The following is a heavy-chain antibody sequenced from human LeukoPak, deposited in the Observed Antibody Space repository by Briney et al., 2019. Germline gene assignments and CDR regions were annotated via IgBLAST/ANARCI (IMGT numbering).Heavy chain of an antibody. CDR1: GFTFSSFA. CDR3: SNGRTSSGTLQHDY. J-gene: IGHJ4*02. CDR2: ISDNSGNT. V-gene: IGHV3-23*01. D-gene: IGHD6-19*01. Sequence: PGGSLRLSCAASGFTFSSFAMSWVRQAPGQGLEWVSAISDNSGNTYYADSVKGRFTISRDNSENTLYLQMNSLRAEDTALYYCSNGRTSSGTLQHDYWGQGTLVPVSS.